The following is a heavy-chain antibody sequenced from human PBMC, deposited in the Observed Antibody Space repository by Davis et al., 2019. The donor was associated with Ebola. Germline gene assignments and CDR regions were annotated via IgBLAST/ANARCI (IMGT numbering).Heavy chain of an antibody. CDR1: GFTFSSYA. CDR2: ISYDGSNK. CDR3: ARENHYYGSGDNGPWFDP. J-gene: IGHJ5*02. D-gene: IGHD3-10*01. V-gene: IGHV3-30-3*01. Sequence: GESLKISCAASGFTFSSYAMHWVRQAPGKGLEWVAVISYDGSNKYYADSVKGRFTISRDNSKNTLYLQMNSLRAEDTAVYYCARENHYYGSGDNGPWFDPWGQGTLVTVSS.